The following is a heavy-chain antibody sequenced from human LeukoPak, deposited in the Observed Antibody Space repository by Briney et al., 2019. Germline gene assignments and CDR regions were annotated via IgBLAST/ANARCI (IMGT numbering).Heavy chain of an antibody. V-gene: IGHV3-21*01. J-gene: IGHJ4*02. CDR3: ARTARRYFDWSAYYFDY. CDR2: ISSSSSYI. D-gene: IGHD3-9*01. CDR1: GFTFSSYS. Sequence: GGSLRLSCAASGFTFSSYSMNWVRQAPGKGLEWVSSISSSSSYIYYADSVKGRFTTSRDNAKNSLYLQMNSLRAEDTAVYYCARTARRYFDWSAYYFDYWGQGTLSPSPQ.